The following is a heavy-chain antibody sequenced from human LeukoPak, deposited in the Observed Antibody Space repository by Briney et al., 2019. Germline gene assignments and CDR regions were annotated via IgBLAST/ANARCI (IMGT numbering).Heavy chain of an antibody. J-gene: IGHJ4*02. Sequence: SSETLSLTCNVSGASVSSSGLYWSWIRQHPGKGLEWIGYIYYSGSTYYNPSLKSRLNISSDTSKNLFSLELSSVTAADTAVYYCVASTVSNPYNFDCWGLGTLVTVSS. CDR2: IYYSGST. CDR1: GASVSSSGLY. CDR3: VASTVSNPYNFDC. V-gene: IGHV4-31*03. D-gene: IGHD2/OR15-2a*01.